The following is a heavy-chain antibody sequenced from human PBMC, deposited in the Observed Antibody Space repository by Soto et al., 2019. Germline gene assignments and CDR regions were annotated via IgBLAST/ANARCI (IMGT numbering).Heavy chain of an antibody. D-gene: IGHD3-10*01. CDR1: GGSISSSSYY. CDR3: ERHGSGSSLGNWRFDP. CDR2: IDYSGST. V-gene: IGHV4-39*01. Sequence: QLQLQESGPGLVKPSETLSLTCTVSGGSISSSSYYWGWIRQPPGKGLEWIGSIDYSGSTYYNPSLKSRVTISVDTYKNQFYLKLRSVTAADTAVYYCERHGSGSSLGNWRFDPWGQGTLGNVSS. J-gene: IGHJ5*02.